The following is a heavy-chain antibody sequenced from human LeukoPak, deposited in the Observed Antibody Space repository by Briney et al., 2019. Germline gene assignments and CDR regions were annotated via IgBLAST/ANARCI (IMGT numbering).Heavy chain of an antibody. Sequence: GASVKVSCKASGYTFTGYYMHWVRQAPGQGLEWMGWINPNSGGTNYAQKFQGRVTMTRDTSISTAYMELSRLRSDDTAVYYCARDRVGGTMVRGVIITRGNWFDPWGQGTLVTVSP. CDR3: ARDRVGGTMVRGVIITRGNWFDP. D-gene: IGHD3-10*01. J-gene: IGHJ5*02. CDR2: INPNSGGT. CDR1: GYTFTGYY. V-gene: IGHV1-2*02.